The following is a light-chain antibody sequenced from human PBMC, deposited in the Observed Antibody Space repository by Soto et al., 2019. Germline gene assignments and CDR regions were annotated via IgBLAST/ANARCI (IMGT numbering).Light chain of an antibody. CDR3: QQYDNLSLT. CDR2: DAS. J-gene: IGKJ4*01. Sequence: DIQMTQSPSSLSASVGDRVTITCLAGQDISNYLNWYQQKPGKAPKLLIYDASNLETGVPSRFSGSGSGTDFTFTISSLQPEDIATYYCQQYDNLSLTFGGGTKVEIK. CDR1: QDISNY. V-gene: IGKV1-33*01.